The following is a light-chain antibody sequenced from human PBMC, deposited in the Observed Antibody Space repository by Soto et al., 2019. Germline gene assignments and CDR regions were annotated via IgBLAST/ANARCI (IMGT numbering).Light chain of an antibody. CDR2: KTS. CDR1: QTINNW. V-gene: IGKV1-5*03. CDR3: QQYSSYSVYT. Sequence: MTQSPSTLPASVGDRVTITCRASQTINNWLAWYQQKPGEAPKVLIYKTSTLQSGVPSRFSGSGSGTEFTLTISCLQPDDFATYYCQQYSSYSVYTFGQGTKVEIK. J-gene: IGKJ2*01.